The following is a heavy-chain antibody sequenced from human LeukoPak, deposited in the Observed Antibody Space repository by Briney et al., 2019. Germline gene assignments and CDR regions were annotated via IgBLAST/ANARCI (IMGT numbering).Heavy chain of an antibody. D-gene: IGHD1-14*01. J-gene: IGHJ5*02. CDR2: IYYSGRT. Sequence: SETLSLTCAVSGGSISSGGYSWSWIRQPPGKGLEWIGYIYYSGRTYYNPSLKSRITISVDTSKNRFSLKLSSVTAADTAVYYCARETTSYYWFDPWGQGTLVTVSS. V-gene: IGHV4-30-4*07. CDR3: ARETTSYYWFDP. CDR1: GGSISSGGYS.